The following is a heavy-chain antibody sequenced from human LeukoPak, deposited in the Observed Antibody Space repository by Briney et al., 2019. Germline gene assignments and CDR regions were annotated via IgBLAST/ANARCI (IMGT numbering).Heavy chain of an antibody. CDR1: GFTFSNYA. V-gene: IGHV3-30*04. Sequence: PGGPLRLSCAAPGFTFSNYAMHWVRQAPGKGLEWVAVISYDGSNKYYADSVKGRFTISRDNSKNTLYLQMNSLRAEDTAVYYCAGDTRDIVATTNLDYWGQGTLVTVSS. J-gene: IGHJ4*02. D-gene: IGHD5-12*01. CDR3: AGDTRDIVATTNLDY. CDR2: ISYDGSNK.